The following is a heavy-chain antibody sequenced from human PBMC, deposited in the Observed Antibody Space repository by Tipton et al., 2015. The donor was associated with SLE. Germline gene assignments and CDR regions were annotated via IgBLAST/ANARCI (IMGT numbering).Heavy chain of an antibody. CDR3: ARLGIAVAGPTDY. D-gene: IGHD6-19*01. V-gene: IGHV4-39*07. CDR1: GGSISSSSYY. Sequence: LRLSCTVSGGSISSSSYYWGWIRQPPGKGLEWIGSIYYSGSTYYNPSLKSRVTISVDMSKNQFSLKLSSVTAADTAVYYCARLGIAVAGPTDYWGQGTLVTVSS. J-gene: IGHJ4*02. CDR2: IYYSGST.